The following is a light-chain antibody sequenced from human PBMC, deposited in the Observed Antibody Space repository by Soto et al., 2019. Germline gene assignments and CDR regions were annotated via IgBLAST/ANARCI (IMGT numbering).Light chain of an antibody. CDR2: SDD. CDR1: NSNIGRYS. CDR3: AAWDDNLNGPR. Sequence: QSVLTQPPSLSGTPGQRVTISCSGSNSNIGRYSVNWYQHFPGTAPKILIYSDDERPSGVPDRFSGSKSGTSASLAIGGLQSEEEAEYYGAAWDDNLNGPRFGGGTNLTV. V-gene: IGLV1-44*01. J-gene: IGLJ3*02.